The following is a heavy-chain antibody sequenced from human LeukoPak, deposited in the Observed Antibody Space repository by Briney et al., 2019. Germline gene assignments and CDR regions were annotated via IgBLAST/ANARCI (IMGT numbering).Heavy chain of an antibody. Sequence: GGSLRLSCAASGFTFSSYSMNWVRQAPGKGLEWLSYISSSSSIIYYADSVRGRFTISRDNAKNSLYLQMNSLRDEDTAVYYCARDGDSSGYYAAFDIWGQGTMVTVSS. V-gene: IGHV3-48*02. CDR1: GFTFSSYS. CDR2: ISSSSSII. D-gene: IGHD3-22*01. CDR3: ARDGDSSGYYAAFDI. J-gene: IGHJ3*02.